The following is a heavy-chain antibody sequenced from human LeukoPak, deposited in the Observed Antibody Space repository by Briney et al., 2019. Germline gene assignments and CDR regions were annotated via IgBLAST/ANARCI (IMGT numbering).Heavy chain of an antibody. CDR2: ISTGGSP. D-gene: IGHD6-13*01. V-gene: IGHV3-23*03. J-gene: IGHJ4*02. Sequence: PGGSLRLFCAASGFTFSSYAMTWVRQAPGKGLEWVSLISTGGSPYYTDSVKGRFTISRDNSKNTLFLQMNSLRAEDTAVYYCAKDGYSSSWTFDYWGQGTLVTVSS. CDR1: GFTFSSYA. CDR3: AKDGYSSSWTFDY.